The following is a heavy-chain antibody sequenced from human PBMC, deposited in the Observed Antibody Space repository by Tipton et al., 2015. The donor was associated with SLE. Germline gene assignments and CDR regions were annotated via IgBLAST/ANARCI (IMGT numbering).Heavy chain of an antibody. Sequence: TLSLTCTVSGGSISSSSYYWGWIRQPPGKGLEWIGSIYYSGSTYYNPSLKSRVTMSVDTSKNLFSRNLSSVTAADTAVYYCARLGYYDSSAGCWGQGTLVTVSS. J-gene: IGHJ4*02. V-gene: IGHV4-39*01. CDR1: GGSISSSSYY. CDR2: IYYSGST. D-gene: IGHD3-22*01. CDR3: ARLGYYDSSAGC.